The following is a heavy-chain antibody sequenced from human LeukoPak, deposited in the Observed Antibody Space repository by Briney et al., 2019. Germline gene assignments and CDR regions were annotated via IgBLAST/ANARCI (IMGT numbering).Heavy chain of an antibody. V-gene: IGHV3-21*01. Sequence: PGGSLRLSCAASGFTFSSYSMNWVRQAPGKGLEWVSFISSSSSYIYYADSMKGRFTISRDNAKNSLYLQMNSLRAEDTAVYYCARDQWLQSDYCMDVWGKGTTVTVSS. J-gene: IGHJ6*03. CDR2: ISSSSSYI. D-gene: IGHD5-18*01. CDR1: GFTFSSYS. CDR3: ARDQWLQSDYCMDV.